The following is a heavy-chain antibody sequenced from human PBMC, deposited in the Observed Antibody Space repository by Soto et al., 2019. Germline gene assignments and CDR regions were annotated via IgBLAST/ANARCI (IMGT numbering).Heavy chain of an antibody. V-gene: IGHV3-23*01. CDR1: GFTFSSYA. D-gene: IGHD3-10*01. J-gene: IGHJ6*02. CDR2: ISGSGGST. CDR3: SKDEVGVGFFWGMDV. Sequence: GGSLRLSCAASGFTFSSYAMSWVRQAPGKGLERVSAISGSGGSTYYADSVKGRFTISRDNSKNTLYLQMNSLRAEDTAVYYCSKDEVGVGFFWGMDVWGQGTTVTVSS.